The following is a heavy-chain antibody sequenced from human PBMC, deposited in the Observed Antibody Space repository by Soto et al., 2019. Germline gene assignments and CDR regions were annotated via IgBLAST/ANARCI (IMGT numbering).Heavy chain of an antibody. CDR1: GFTFSSYA. J-gene: IGHJ6*02. Sequence: GGSLRLSCAASGFTFSSYAMSWVRQAPGKGLEWVSAISGSGGSTYYADSVKGRFTISRDNSKNTLYLQMNSLRAEDTAVYYCAKRLAYEILTGHYYYYGMDVWGQGTTVTVSS. D-gene: IGHD3-9*01. CDR3: AKRLAYEILTGHYYYYGMDV. V-gene: IGHV3-23*01. CDR2: ISGSGGST.